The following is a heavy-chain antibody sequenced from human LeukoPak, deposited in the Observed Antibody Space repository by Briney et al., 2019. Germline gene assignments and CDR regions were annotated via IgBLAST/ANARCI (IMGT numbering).Heavy chain of an antibody. CDR2: ITSSSNYI. Sequence: GGSLRLSCAASGFTFSSFSMNWVRQAPGKGLEWVSSITSSSNYIYYASSVRGRFTISRDNAKNSLYLQMNSLRAEDTAVYYCARVRDDYTYFDCWGQGTLVTVSS. CDR3: ARVRDDYTYFDC. CDR1: GFTFSSFS. J-gene: IGHJ4*02. V-gene: IGHV3-21*01. D-gene: IGHD4-11*01.